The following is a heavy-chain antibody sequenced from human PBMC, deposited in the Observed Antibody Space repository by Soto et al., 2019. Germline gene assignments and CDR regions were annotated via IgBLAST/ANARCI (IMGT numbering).Heavy chain of an antibody. CDR3: AKGGCSGVSCGWFDP. V-gene: IGHV3-23*01. J-gene: IGHJ5*02. Sequence: EVQLLESGGGLVQPGGSLRLSCAASGFTFSDYAMNWVRQAPGKGLEWVSGISGSGGDTYYEDSVNGRFTISRDNSKNTLYLQMSSLRAEDTAVYLCAKGGCSGVSCGWFDPWGQGTLVTVSS. CDR1: GFTFSDYA. CDR2: ISGSGGDT. D-gene: IGHD2-15*01.